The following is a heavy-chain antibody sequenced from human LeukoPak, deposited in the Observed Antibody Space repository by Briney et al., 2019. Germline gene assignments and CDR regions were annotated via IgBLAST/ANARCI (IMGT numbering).Heavy chain of an antibody. CDR2: IYYSGST. V-gene: IGHV4-59*01. Sequence: SETLSLTCTVSGGSISSYYWSWIRRPPGKGLEWIGYIYYSGSTNYNPSLKSRVTISVDTSKNQFSLKLSSVTAADTAVYYCARGYDFFVAFDIWGQGTMVTVSS. D-gene: IGHD5-12*01. CDR3: ARGYDFFVAFDI. CDR1: GGSISSYY. J-gene: IGHJ3*02.